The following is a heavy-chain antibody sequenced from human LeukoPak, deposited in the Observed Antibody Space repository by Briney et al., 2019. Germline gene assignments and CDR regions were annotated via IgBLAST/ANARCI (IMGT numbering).Heavy chain of an antibody. J-gene: IGHJ4*01. D-gene: IGHD5-24*01. CDR3: VRNAEMARITYNDY. V-gene: IGHV3-21*01. CDR2: ISSSSSYI. CDR1: GCTFSSYS. Sequence: GASLRLSCAASGCTFSSYSMNWVRQAPGKGLEWVPSISSSSSYIYYADSVKGKFTISRDNAKNSLYLQMNRLSDKDAAVYARVRNAEMARITYNDYWGKGTMVTVSS.